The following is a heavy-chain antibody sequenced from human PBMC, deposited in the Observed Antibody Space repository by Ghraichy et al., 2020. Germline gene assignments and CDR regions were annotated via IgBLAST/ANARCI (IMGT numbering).Heavy chain of an antibody. CDR1: GFTVSSSY. J-gene: IGHJ5*01. CDR2: IYPSGTT. D-gene: IGHD2-2*02. Sequence: GGSLRLSCAASGFTVSSSYMRWVRQAPGKGLEWVSLIYPSGTTYYRDSVKDRFTISRDDSNNTLYLQMNSLRAEDTAVYYCARDPVPYCSVPSCYTDSWGQGTLVTVSS. V-gene: IGHV3-66*01. CDR3: ARDPVPYCSVPSCYTDS.